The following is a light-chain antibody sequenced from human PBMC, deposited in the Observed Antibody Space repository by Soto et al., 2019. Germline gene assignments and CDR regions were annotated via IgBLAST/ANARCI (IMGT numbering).Light chain of an antibody. CDR3: QHRSIWPVS. Sequence: EIVLTQSPATLSLSPGARAPLSCRASQSVSSYLAWYQQKPGQAPRLLIYDAPNRATGIPARFSGSGSGTDFTLTISSLEPEDFAVYYCQHRSIWPVSFGQGTRLEIK. CDR1: QSVSSY. V-gene: IGKV3-11*01. CDR2: DAP. J-gene: IGKJ5*01.